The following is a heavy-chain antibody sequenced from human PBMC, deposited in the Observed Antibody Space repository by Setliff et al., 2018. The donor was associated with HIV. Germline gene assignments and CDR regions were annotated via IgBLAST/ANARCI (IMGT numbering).Heavy chain of an antibody. J-gene: IGHJ4*02. D-gene: IGHD3-16*02. Sequence: ASVKVSCKASGYTFNNYYMHWVRQAPGQGLEWMGIINPSDNRTYYAQKFQGKVTITRDTSTSSVYMYLRSLRSEDTAVYYCARAYYDSVWGSHRYRFYYFDFWGQGSLVTVSS. V-gene: IGHV1-46*02. CDR2: INPSDNRT. CDR3: ARAYYDSVWGSHRYRFYYFDF. CDR1: GYTFNNYY.